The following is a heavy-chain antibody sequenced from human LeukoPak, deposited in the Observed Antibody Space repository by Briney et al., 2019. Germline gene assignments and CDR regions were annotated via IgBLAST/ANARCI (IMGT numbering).Heavy chain of an antibody. CDR2: IIPILGIA. V-gene: IGHV1-69*04. CDR3: ARPESIAAAGEDYYYGMDV. Sequence: ASVKVSCKASGGTFSSYAISWVRQAPGQGLEWMGRIIPILGIASSAQKFQGRVTIPADKSKSTAYMELSSLRSEDTAVYYCARPESIAAAGEDYYYGMDVWGQGTTVTVSS. CDR1: GGTFSSYA. J-gene: IGHJ6*02. D-gene: IGHD6-13*01.